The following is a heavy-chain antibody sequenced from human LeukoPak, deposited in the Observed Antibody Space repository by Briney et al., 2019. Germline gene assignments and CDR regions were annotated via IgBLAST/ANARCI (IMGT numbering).Heavy chain of an antibody. CDR3: ARGGDRGVSFYFDY. D-gene: IGHD3-10*01. Sequence: GGSLRLSCAASGLTFSDHYMDWVRQAPWKGLEWVGRIRNKANSYTTEYAASVKGRFTISRDDSKNSLYLQMNSLKTEDTAVYYCARGGDRGVSFYFDYWGQGTLVTVSS. CDR2: IRNKANSYTT. J-gene: IGHJ4*02. V-gene: IGHV3-72*01. CDR1: GLTFSDHY.